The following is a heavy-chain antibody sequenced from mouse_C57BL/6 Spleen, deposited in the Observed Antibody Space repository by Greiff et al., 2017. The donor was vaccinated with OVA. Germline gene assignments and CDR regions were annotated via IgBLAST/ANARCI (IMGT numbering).Heavy chain of an antibody. V-gene: IGHV1-50*01. CDR2: IDPSDSYT. Sequence: QVQLQQSGAELVKPGASVKLSCKASGYTFTSYWMQWVKQRPGQGLEWIGEIDPSDSYTNYNQKFKGKATLTVDTSSSTAYMQLSSLTSEDSAVYYCARSEGNWGFAYWGQGTLVTVSA. J-gene: IGHJ3*01. D-gene: IGHD4-1*01. CDR3: ARSEGNWGFAY. CDR1: GYTFTSYW.